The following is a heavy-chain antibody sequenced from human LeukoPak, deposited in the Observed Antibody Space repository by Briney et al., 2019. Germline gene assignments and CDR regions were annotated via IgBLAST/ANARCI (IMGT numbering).Heavy chain of an antibody. J-gene: IGHJ4*02. D-gene: IGHD6-13*01. Sequence: ASVKVSCKASGYTFTGYYMHWVGQAPGQGLEWMGRINPNSGGTNYAQKFQGRVTMTRDTSISTAYMELSRLRSDDTAVYYCARALKGIAAAKLGLAYWGQGTLVTVSS. CDR2: INPNSGGT. CDR1: GYTFTGYY. CDR3: ARALKGIAAAKLGLAY. V-gene: IGHV1-2*06.